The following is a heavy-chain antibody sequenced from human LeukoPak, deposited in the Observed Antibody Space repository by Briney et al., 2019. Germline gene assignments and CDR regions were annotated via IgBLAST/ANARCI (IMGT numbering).Heavy chain of an antibody. CDR1: GYTFTSYG. CDR3: ARDFDYGEPSG. V-gene: IGHV1-8*02. D-gene: IGHD4-17*01. Sequence: ASVKVSCTASGYTFTSYGISWVRQATGQGLEWMGWMNPNSGNTGYAQKFQGRVTMTRNTSISTAYMELSSLRSEDTAVYYCARDFDYGEPSGWGQGTLVTVSS. J-gene: IGHJ4*02. CDR2: MNPNSGNT.